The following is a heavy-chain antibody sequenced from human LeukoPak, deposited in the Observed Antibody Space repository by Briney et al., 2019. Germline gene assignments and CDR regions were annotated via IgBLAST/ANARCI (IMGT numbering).Heavy chain of an antibody. CDR3: ARSVVTATHLGFDY. J-gene: IGHJ4*02. V-gene: IGHV4-39*07. Sequence: SETLSLTRTVSGGSISSSSYYWGWIRQPPGKGLEWIGSIYYSGSTYYNPSLKSRVTISVDTSKNQFSLKLSSVTAADTAVYYCARSVVTATHLGFDYWGQGTLVTVSS. CDR1: GGSISSSSYY. D-gene: IGHD2-21*02. CDR2: IYYSGST.